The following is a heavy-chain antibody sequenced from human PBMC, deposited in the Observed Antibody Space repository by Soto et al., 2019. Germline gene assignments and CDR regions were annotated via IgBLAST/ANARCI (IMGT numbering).Heavy chain of an antibody. Sequence: VQLLESGGGLVQPGGSLRLSCAASGFIFSSYAMNWVRQAPGKGLEWVALISYDGSNKYYADSVKGRFTISRDSSKNTLYLQMNSLRAADTAVYYCERCTSTSCHLGSDYWGQGTLVTVSS. J-gene: IGHJ4*02. D-gene: IGHD2-2*01. V-gene: IGHV3-30-3*01. CDR3: ERCTSTSCHLGSDY. CDR2: ISYDGSNK. CDR1: GFIFSSYA.